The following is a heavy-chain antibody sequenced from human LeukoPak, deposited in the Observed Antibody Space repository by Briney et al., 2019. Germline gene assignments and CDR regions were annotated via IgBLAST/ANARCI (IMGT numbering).Heavy chain of an antibody. D-gene: IGHD6-19*01. Sequence: GGSLRLSCTASRFTFGDYAMSWVRQAPGKGLEWVGFIRSKAYGGTTEYAASVKGRFTISRDDSKSIAYLQMNSLKTEDTAVYYCTRDRQDSSGWYGDYYYYMDVWGKGTTVTISS. CDR2: IRSKAYGGTT. CDR3: TRDRQDSSGWYGDYYYYMDV. J-gene: IGHJ6*03. V-gene: IGHV3-49*04. CDR1: RFTFGDYA.